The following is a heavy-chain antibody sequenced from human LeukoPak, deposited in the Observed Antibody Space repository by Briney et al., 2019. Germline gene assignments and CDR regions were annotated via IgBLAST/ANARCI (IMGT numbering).Heavy chain of an antibody. CDR1: GGTFSSYA. D-gene: IGHD2-2*01. V-gene: IGHV1-69*13. CDR3: ARDGRYCSSTSCYPYFDY. CDR2: IIPIFGTA. Sequence: SVKVSCKASGGTFSSYAISWVRQAPGQGREWMGGIIPIFGTANYAQKFQGRVTITADESTSTAYMELSSLRSEDTAVYYCARDGRYCSSTSCYPYFDYWGQGTLVTVSS. J-gene: IGHJ4*02.